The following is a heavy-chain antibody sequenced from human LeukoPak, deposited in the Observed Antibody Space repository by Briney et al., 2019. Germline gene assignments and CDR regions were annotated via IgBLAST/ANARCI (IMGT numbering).Heavy chain of an antibody. Sequence: GRSLRLSCAASGFTLSSYAMHWVRQAPGKGLEWVAVISYDGSNKYYADSVKGRFTISRDNSKNTLHLQMNSLRAEDTAVYNCARDLYYYYYYMDVWGKGTTVTVSS. CDR1: GFTLSSYA. J-gene: IGHJ6*03. CDR3: ARDLYYYYYYMDV. CDR2: ISYDGSNK. V-gene: IGHV3-30*04.